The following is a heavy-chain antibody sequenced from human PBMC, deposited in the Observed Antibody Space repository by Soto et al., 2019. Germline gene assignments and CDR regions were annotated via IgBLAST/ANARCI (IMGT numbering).Heavy chain of an antibody. CDR2: INPNSGGT. V-gene: IGHV1-2*04. J-gene: IGHJ6*02. D-gene: IGHD6-13*01. CDR3: AREAAAGKYYYYYGMDV. Sequence: ASVKVSCKASGYTFTGYYMHWVRQAPGQGLEWMGWINPNSGGTNYAQKFQGWVTMTRDTSISTAYMELSRLRSDDTAVYYCAREAAAGKYYYYYGMDVWGQGTTVTVSS. CDR1: GYTFTGYY.